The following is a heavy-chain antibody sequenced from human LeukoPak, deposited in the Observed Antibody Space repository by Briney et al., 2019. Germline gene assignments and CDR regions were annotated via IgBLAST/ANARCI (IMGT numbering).Heavy chain of an antibody. CDR1: GYTFTGYY. J-gene: IGHJ4*02. Sequence: ASVKVSCKASGYTFTGYYMHWVRQAPGQGLEWMGRINPNSGGTNYAQKFQGRVTMTRDTSISTAYMELSRLRSDDTAVYYCARDRTYSLSSLGWGQGTLVTVSS. CDR3: ARDRTYSLSSLG. CDR2: INPNSGGT. D-gene: IGHD2-21*01. V-gene: IGHV1-2*06.